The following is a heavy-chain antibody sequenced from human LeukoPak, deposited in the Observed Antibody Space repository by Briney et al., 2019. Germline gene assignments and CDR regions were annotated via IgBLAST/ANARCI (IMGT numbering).Heavy chain of an antibody. CDR2: IIPILGRG. Sequence: AVKLCCKASGCSFSSYAISWGRQAPGQGLEWMGRIIPILGRGNYAQKFQGRVTITADKSTSPAYMELSSLRSEDTAVYYCAREERDIVVVVAATGLYNWFDPWGQGTLVTVSS. CDR3: AREERDIVVVVAATGLYNWFDP. D-gene: IGHD2-15*01. CDR1: GCSFSSYA. V-gene: IGHV1-69*04. J-gene: IGHJ5*02.